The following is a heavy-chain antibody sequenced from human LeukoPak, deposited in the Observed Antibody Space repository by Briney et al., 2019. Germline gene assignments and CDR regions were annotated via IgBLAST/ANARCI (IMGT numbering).Heavy chain of an antibody. CDR3: ARSPAAAAGPGDY. Sequence: NLQGRVTLTTDTSTSTAYMELRSLRSDDTAVYYCARSPAAAAGPGDYWGQGTMVTVSS. D-gene: IGHD6-13*01. V-gene: IGHV1-18*01. J-gene: IGHJ4*02.